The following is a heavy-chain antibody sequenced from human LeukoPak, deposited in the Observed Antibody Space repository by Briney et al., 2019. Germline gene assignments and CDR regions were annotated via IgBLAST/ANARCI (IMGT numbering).Heavy chain of an antibody. J-gene: IGHJ4*02. V-gene: IGHV3-48*02. CDR3: ARDLNWGFHY. D-gene: IGHD7-27*01. Sequence: GGSLRLSCAASGFTFRSYSMNWVRQAPGKGLQWVSYISPSSSSIFNGDSVKGRFTISRDNAKNSLYLQMNSLRDDDTAVYYCARDLNWGFHYWGQGTLVTVPS. CDR2: ISPSSSSI. CDR1: GFTFRSYS.